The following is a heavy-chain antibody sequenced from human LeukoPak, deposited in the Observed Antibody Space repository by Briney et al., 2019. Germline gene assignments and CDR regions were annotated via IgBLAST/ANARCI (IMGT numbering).Heavy chain of an antibody. CDR1: EFTFSSYA. J-gene: IGHJ4*02. D-gene: IGHD5-18*01. CDR3: AKDTGYSYGYHFDY. Sequence: PGGSLRLSCAASEFTFSSYAMSWVRQAPGKGLEWVSAISGSGGSTYYADSVKGRFTISRDNAKNSLYLQMNSLRAEDTALYYCAKDTGYSYGYHFDYWGQGTLVTVSS. V-gene: IGHV3-23*01. CDR2: ISGSGGST.